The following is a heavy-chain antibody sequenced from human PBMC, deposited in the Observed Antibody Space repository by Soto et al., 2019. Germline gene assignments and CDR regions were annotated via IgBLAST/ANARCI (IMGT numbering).Heavy chain of an antibody. D-gene: IGHD6-25*01. CDR1: GFTFSGSA. CDR2: IRSKANSYAT. Sequence: PGGSLRLSCVVSGFTFSGSAMHWVRQASGKGLEWVGRIRSKANSYATAYAASVKGRFTISRDDSKNTAYLQMNSLKTEDTAVYYCTRRYSSAYYGMDVWGQGTTVTVSS. V-gene: IGHV3-73*01. J-gene: IGHJ6*02. CDR3: TRRYSSAYYGMDV.